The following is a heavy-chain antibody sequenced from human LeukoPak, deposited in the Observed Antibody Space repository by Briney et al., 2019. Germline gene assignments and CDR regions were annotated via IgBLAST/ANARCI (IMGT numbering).Heavy chain of an antibody. D-gene: IGHD3-3*01. V-gene: IGHV3-21*01. CDR2: ISSSSSYI. Sequence: PGGSLRLSCAASGFTFDDYAMHWVRQAPGKGLEWVSSISSSSSYIYYADSVKGRFTISRDNAKNSLYLQMDSLRAEDTAVYYCARDGPDLNFGVVIEPFDYWGQGTLVTVSS. J-gene: IGHJ4*02. CDR3: ARDGPDLNFGVVIEPFDY. CDR1: GFTFDDYA.